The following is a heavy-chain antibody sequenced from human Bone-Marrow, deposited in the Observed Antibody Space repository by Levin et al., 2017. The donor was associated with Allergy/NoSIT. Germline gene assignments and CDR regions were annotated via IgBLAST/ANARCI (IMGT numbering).Heavy chain of an antibody. J-gene: IGHJ4*02. D-gene: IGHD1-14*01. CDR2: IYSGGST. V-gene: IGHV3-66*02. CDR1: GFTVSNNY. CDR3: ARLDLITGIDY. Sequence: LAGGSLRLSCVVSGFTVSNNYMSWVRQAPGKGLEWVSVIYSGGSTYYADSVKGRLTISRDNSKNTVYLQMNSLRAEDTAVYYCARLDLITGIDYWDQGTLVTVSS.